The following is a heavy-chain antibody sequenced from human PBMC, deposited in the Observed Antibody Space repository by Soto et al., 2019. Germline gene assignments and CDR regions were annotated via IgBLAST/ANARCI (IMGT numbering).Heavy chain of an antibody. J-gene: IGHJ4*02. CDR2: ISGSSGST. CDR3: AKEPHSDFWRGYFDY. CDR1: GFNFSSYA. Sequence: PGGSLRLSCAASGFNFSSYALSWVRQAPGKALAWLSAISGSSGSTSYADSVKGRFTISRYNSKNTLYLQMNSLRAGATAVYYCAKEPHSDFWRGYFDYWGQGTLVTVSS. V-gene: IGHV3-23*01. D-gene: IGHD3-3*01.